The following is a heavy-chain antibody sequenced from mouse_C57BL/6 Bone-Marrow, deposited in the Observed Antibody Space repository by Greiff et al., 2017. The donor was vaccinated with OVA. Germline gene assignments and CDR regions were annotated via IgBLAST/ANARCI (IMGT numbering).Heavy chain of an antibody. CDR1: GFTFSSYA. J-gene: IGHJ3*01. CDR3: ARERDYAWFAY. D-gene: IGHD2-4*01. Sequence: EVKLMESGGGLVKPGGSLKLSCAASGFTFSSYAMSWVRQTPEKRLEWVATISDGGSYTYYPDNVKGRFTISRDNAKNNLYLQMSHLKSEDTAMYYCARERDYAWFAYWGQGTLVNVSA. CDR2: ISDGGSYT. V-gene: IGHV5-4*01.